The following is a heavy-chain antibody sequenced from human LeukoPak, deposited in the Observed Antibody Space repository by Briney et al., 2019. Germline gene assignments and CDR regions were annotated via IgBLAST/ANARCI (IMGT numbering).Heavy chain of an antibody. J-gene: IGHJ3*02. CDR1: GGSISTSNYY. CDR3: AKGLRYLSFNDAFDI. D-gene: IGHD3-9*01. Sequence: SETLSLTCTVSGGSISTSNYYWGWIRQPPGKGLEWIGNIFYSGSTYYSPSLRSRVTISLDTSRNQFSLKLNSVTAADTAVYYCAKGLRYLSFNDAFDIWGQGTMVTVSS. CDR2: IFYSGST. V-gene: IGHV4-39*07.